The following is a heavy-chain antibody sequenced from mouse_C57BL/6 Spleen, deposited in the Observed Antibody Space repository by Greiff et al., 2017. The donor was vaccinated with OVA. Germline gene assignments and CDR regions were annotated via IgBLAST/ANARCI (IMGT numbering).Heavy chain of an antibody. J-gene: IGHJ1*03. Sequence: QVQLKQPGAELVMPGASVKLSCKASGYTFTSYWMHWVKQRPGQGLEWIGEIDPSDSYTNYNQKFKGKSTLTVDKSSSTAYMQLSSLTSEDSAVYYCARGDYYGSGDWYFDVWGTGTTVTVSS. D-gene: IGHD1-1*01. CDR1: GYTFTSYW. CDR2: IDPSDSYT. V-gene: IGHV1-69*01. CDR3: ARGDYYGSGDWYFDV.